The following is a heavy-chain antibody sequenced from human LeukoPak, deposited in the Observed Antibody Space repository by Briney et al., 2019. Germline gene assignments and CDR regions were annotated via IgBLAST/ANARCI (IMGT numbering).Heavy chain of an antibody. CDR2: INPNSGGT. CDR1: GYTFTCYY. Sequence: ASVKVSCKASGYTFTCYYMHWVRQAPGQGLEWMGRINPNSGGTNYAQKFQGRVTMTRDTSISTAYMELSRLRSDDTAVYYCARSDYDSSGYYFYNWFDPWGQGTLVTVSS. J-gene: IGHJ5*02. CDR3: ARSDYDSSGYYFYNWFDP. D-gene: IGHD3-22*01. V-gene: IGHV1-2*06.